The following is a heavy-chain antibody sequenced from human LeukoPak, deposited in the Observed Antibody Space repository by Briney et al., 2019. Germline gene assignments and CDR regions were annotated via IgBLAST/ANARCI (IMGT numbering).Heavy chain of an antibody. Sequence: PGGSLRLSCAASGFTFSTYWMSWVRQAPGKGLEWVANIKQDGSEKYYVDSVKGRFTISRDNAKNSLYLQMNTLRPEDTAVYYCAKGKGHYYYYMDVWGKGTTVTVSS. V-gene: IGHV3-7*01. CDR3: AKGKGHYYYYMDV. J-gene: IGHJ6*03. CDR1: GFTFSTYW. CDR2: IKQDGSEK.